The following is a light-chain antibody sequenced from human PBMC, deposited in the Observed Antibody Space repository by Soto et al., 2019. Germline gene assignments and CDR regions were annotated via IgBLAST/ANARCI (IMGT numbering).Light chain of an antibody. CDR1: QSINDY. Sequence: IQMTQSPSSLSASVGDRVNITCRASQSINDYLNWYQQKPGTAPRLLIYAASNLQSGVPSRFSGSGAGTDFTLTINSPQPEDFATYYCQQSYSTLWTFGPGTKVDIK. J-gene: IGKJ1*01. V-gene: IGKV1-39*01. CDR2: AAS. CDR3: QQSYSTLWT.